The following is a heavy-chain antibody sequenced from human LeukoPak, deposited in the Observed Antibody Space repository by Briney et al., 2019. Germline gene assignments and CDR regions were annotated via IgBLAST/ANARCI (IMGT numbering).Heavy chain of an antibody. Sequence: GGSLSLSCEASGFTFSTYSMNWVRQTPEKGLEWVSCISGDKTYINYADSVRGRFTISRDNAKNSLYLQMNSLRAEDTAVYYCARGGPAAMGMSNFDYWGQGTLVTVSS. CDR3: ARGGPAAMGMSNFDY. V-gene: IGHV3-21*01. D-gene: IGHD2-2*01. CDR2: ISGDKTYI. CDR1: GFTFSTYS. J-gene: IGHJ4*02.